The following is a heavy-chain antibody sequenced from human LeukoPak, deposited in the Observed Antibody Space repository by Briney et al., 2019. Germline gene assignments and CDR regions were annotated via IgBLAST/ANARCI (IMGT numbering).Heavy chain of an antibody. CDR1: GYTLTELS. D-gene: IGHD4-23*01. Sequence: GASVKVSCKVSGYTLTELSMHWVRQAPGKGLEWMGGFDPEDGETIYAQKFQGRVTMTEDTSTDTAYTELSSLRSEDTAVYYCATPRGYGNSDAFDIWGQGTMVTVS. CDR3: ATPRGYGNSDAFDI. V-gene: IGHV1-24*01. J-gene: IGHJ3*02. CDR2: FDPEDGET.